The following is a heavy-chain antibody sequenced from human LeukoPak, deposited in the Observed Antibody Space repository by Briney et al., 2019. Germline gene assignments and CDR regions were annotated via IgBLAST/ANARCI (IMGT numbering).Heavy chain of an antibody. J-gene: IGHJ4*02. CDR2: VSGRDDST. CDR3: AKWGDYDILTGYYDSDY. Sequence: GASLRLSCAASGFTFSNYAMSWVRQAPGKGLEWVSAVSGRDDSTYYADSVKGRFTISRDTSKNTLYLQMSSLRAEDTAVYYCAKWGDYDILTGYYDSDYWGQGTLVTVSS. D-gene: IGHD3-9*01. V-gene: IGHV3-23*01. CDR1: GFTFSNYA.